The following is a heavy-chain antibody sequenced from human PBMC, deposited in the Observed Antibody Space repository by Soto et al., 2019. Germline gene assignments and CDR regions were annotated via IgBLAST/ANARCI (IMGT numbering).Heavy chain of an antibody. J-gene: IGHJ6*02. D-gene: IGHD7-27*01. CDR3: ARDRVRFGMDV. Sequence: QVQLQESGPGLVKPSQTLSLTCTVSGGSISSGGYYWSWIRQHPGKGLAWIGYIYYSGSTYYNPSLKSGATSSEXTSKNQFALTLSSVTAADTAVYYCARDRVRFGMDVWGQGTTVTVSS. V-gene: IGHV4-31*03. CDR1: GGSISSGGYY. CDR2: IYYSGST.